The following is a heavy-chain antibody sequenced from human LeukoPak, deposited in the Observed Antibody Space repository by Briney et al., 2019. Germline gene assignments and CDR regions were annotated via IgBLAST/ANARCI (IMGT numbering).Heavy chain of an antibody. CDR1: GYTLTELS. J-gene: IGHJ4*02. V-gene: IGHV1-24*01. CDR2: FDPEDGET. CDR3: ATTRQQWLDIDY. D-gene: IGHD6-19*01. Sequence: ASVKVSCKVSGYTLTELSMHWVRQAPGKGLEWMGGFDPEDGETIYAQKFQGRATMTEDTSTDTAYMELSSLRSEDTAVYYCATTRQQWLDIDYWGQGTLVTVSS.